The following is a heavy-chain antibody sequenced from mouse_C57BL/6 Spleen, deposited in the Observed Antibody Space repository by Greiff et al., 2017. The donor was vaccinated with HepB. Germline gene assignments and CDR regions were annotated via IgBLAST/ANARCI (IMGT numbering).Heavy chain of an antibody. V-gene: IGHV1-55*01. D-gene: IGHD4-1*01. J-gene: IGHJ2*01. CDR3: ARRANWDALDY. CDR2: IYPGSGST. Sequence: VKLMQPGAELVKPGASVKMSCKASGYTFTSYWITWVKQRPGQGLEWIGDIYPGSGSTNYNEKFKSKATLTVDTSSSTAYMQLSSLTSEDSAVYYCARRANWDALDYWGQGTTLTVSS. CDR1: GYTFTSYW.